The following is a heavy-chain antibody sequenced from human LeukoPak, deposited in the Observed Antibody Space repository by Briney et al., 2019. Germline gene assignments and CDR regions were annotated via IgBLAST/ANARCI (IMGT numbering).Heavy chain of an antibody. CDR2: IKGDGSHR. CDR3: VRGSPVWAN. V-gene: IGHV3-7*01. Sequence: GGSLRLSCTASGFTFSDHWMTWVRQAPGKGLEGVANIKGDGSHRSYGDSVRGRFTISRDNAKNSLTLEMDSLRVEDPAFYYCVRGSPVWANWGQGTLVTVSS. D-gene: IGHD1-26*01. J-gene: IGHJ4*02. CDR1: GFTFSDHW.